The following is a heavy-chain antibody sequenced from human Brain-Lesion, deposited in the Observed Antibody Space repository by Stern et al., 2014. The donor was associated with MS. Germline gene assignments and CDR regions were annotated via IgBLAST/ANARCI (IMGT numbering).Heavy chain of an antibody. CDR1: GYTLTELS. Sequence: VQLVQSGAEVKKPGASVKVSCKVSGYTLTELSMHGGRQAPRKGLEWMGGFDPEVGETIYAQKFQVRVPMPEDTSTDTAYMELSSLRSEDTAVYYCATLSPGAGGNYYRHFDYWGQGTLVTVSS. CDR3: ATLSPGAGGNYYRHFDY. D-gene: IGHD1-26*01. CDR2: FDPEVGET. J-gene: IGHJ4*02. V-gene: IGHV1-24*01.